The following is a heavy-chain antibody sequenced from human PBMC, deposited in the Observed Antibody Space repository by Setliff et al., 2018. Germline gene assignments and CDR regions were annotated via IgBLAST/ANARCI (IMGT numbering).Heavy chain of an antibody. J-gene: IGHJ5*02. CDR1: GYTFTSYA. Sequence: GASVKVSCKASGYTFTSYAMDWVRQAPGQGFEWMEWINTNTGSPTYAQGFTGRFVFSLDTSVSTAYLQISSLKAEDAAMYYCARAGQYDHVWGSYRLQYNWFDPWGQGTLVTVSS. V-gene: IGHV7-4-1*02. D-gene: IGHD3-16*02. CDR3: ARAGQYDHVWGSYRLQYNWFDP. CDR2: INTNTGSP.